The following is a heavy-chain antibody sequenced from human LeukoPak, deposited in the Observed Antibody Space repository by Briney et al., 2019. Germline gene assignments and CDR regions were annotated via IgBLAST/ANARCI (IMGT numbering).Heavy chain of an antibody. Sequence: GGSLRLSCAASGFTFSSCWMHWVRQVPGKGLVWVSRINSDGSATNYADSVKGRFTISRDNPKNTLYLQINSLRAEDSAVYYCASLVGGYYPPVEAFDIWGQGTMVTVSS. J-gene: IGHJ3*02. CDR2: INSDGSAT. V-gene: IGHV3-74*01. CDR3: ASLVGGYYPPVEAFDI. D-gene: IGHD3-3*01. CDR1: GFTFSSCW.